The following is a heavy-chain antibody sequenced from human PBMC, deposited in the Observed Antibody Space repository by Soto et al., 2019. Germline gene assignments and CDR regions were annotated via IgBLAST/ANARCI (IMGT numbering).Heavy chain of an antibody. CDR2: ISGGGGNT. J-gene: IGHJ5*02. CDR1: GFTFGNYG. Sequence: DVQLLESGGGLVQPGGSLRLSCATSGFTFGNYGMNWVRQAPGKGLEWVSGISGGGGNTYYADSVKGRFTISRDNSNNTLYLQMDSLRVEDTAFYYCATSSATDPWGQGTLVTVSS. CDR3: ATSSATDP. D-gene: IGHD3-3*01. V-gene: IGHV3-23*01.